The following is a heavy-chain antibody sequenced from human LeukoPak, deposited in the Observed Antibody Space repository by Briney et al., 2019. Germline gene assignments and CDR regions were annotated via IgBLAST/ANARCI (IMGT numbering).Heavy chain of an antibody. CDR2: INLNNGDT. CDR1: GFTFTDYY. J-gene: IGHJ4*02. V-gene: IGHV1-2*02. Sequence: ASVKVSCKASGFTFTDYYIHWARQAPGQGLEWMDWINLNNGDTRYGWRFQGRVTMTRDTSISTAYMDLSSLTSDDTAVYYCARDPKWEVPIDYWGQGTLVTVSS. D-gene: IGHD2-2*01. CDR3: ARDPKWEVPIDY.